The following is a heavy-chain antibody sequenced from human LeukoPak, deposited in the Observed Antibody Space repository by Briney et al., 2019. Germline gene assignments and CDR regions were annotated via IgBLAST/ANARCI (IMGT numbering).Heavy chain of an antibody. J-gene: IGHJ4*02. Sequence: GGSLRLSCVASGFTFSAYDMNWMRQAPGKGLEWISFIGTSGNTKYYADSVKGRFTISRDNAKNSLCLQMTSLRDEDTAVYYCGRTGSIDYWGQGTLVTVSS. CDR2: IGTSGNTK. CDR3: GRTGSIDY. CDR1: GFTFSAYD. V-gene: IGHV3-11*01. D-gene: IGHD7-27*01.